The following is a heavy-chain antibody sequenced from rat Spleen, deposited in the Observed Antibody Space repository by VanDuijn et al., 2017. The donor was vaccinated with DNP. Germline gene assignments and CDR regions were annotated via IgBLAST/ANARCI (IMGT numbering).Heavy chain of an antibody. D-gene: IGHD1-12*03. CDR3: TTGNWFAV. Sequence: EVQLVESGGGLVQPGRSMKLSCAASGFTFSHYYMAWVRQAPTKGLEWVASISYDGGSTYYRDSVKGRFTISRDNAKSSLYLQMDSLRSEDTATYYCTTGNWFAVWGQGTMVTVSS. CDR1: GFTFSHYY. V-gene: IGHV5-20*01. J-gene: IGHJ1*01. CDR2: ISYDGGST.